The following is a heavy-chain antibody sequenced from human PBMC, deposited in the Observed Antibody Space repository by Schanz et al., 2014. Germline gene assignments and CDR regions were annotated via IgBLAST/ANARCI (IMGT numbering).Heavy chain of an antibody. CDR3: AKDLLYGAPMPLNHLDY. J-gene: IGHJ4*02. Sequence: QVQLVESGGGLVKPGGSLRLSCAASGFTFRDYYMSWIRQAPGKGLEWVSDISSGSSYANYADSVKGRFTISRDNSKTTLSLQMNSLRAEDTAVYYCAKDLLYGAPMPLNHLDYWGQGTLVTVSS. CDR2: ISSGSSYA. CDR1: GFTFRDYY. D-gene: IGHD2-2*01. V-gene: IGHV3-11*05.